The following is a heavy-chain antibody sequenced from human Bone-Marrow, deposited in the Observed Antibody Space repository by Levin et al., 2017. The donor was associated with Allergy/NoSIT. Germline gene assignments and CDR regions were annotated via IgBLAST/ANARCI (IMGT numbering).Heavy chain of an antibody. CDR1: GFTFSNYA. CDR3: AKDRDRYGWDFDY. J-gene: IGHJ4*02. CDR2: IGDSGGNT. V-gene: IGHV3-23*01. Sequence: GESLKISCGASGFTFSNYAMNWVRQAPGKGLEWVSSIGDSGGNTYYADSVNGRFTISRDNSKDTLYLQMNSLRAEDTALYYCAKDRDRYGWDFDYWGQGTLVTVSS. D-gene: IGHD5-18*01.